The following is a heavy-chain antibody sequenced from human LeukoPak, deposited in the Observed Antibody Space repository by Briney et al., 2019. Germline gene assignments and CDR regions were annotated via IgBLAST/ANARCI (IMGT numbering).Heavy chain of an antibody. CDR1: GGSISTTTYY. Sequence: PSETLSLTCTVSGGSISTTTYYWSWIRQPAGKGLEWIGRISSSGSTNYNPSLKSRVTISVDTSKNQFSLKLSSVTAADTAVYFCARGPYSYDSSGAFDIWGQGTMVTVSS. CDR3: ARGPYSYDSSGAFDI. D-gene: IGHD3-22*01. V-gene: IGHV4-61*02. J-gene: IGHJ3*02. CDR2: ISSSGST.